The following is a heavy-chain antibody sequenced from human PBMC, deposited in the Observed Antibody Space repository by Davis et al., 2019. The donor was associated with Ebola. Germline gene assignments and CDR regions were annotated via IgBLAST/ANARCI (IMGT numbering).Heavy chain of an antibody. CDR1: GASISSHY. J-gene: IGHJ4*02. CDR2: IHYTGST. D-gene: IGHD3-10*01. Sequence: PSETLSLTCSVSGASISSHYWIWIRQPPGKRLEWIGSIHYTGSTNYNSSLYSRVTISIDTSKNQFSLKLTSVTAADTAMYYCSERGSSVWGQGTLVTVSS. CDR3: SERGSSV. V-gene: IGHV4-59*03.